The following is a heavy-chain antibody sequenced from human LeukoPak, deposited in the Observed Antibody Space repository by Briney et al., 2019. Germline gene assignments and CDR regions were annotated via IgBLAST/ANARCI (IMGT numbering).Heavy chain of an antibody. CDR2: IRYGGNDE. CDR1: GFTFSTYT. J-gene: IGHJ4*02. D-gene: IGHD1-26*01. V-gene: IGHV3-30*02. CDR3: AKDRSESYFYFDF. Sequence: GGSLRLSCAASGFTFSTYTMNWVRQAPGKGLEWVAFIRYGGNDERYADSVKGRFTISRDNSKNTLYLQMNSLRGEDTAVYYCAKDRSESYFYFDFWGQGTLVTVSS.